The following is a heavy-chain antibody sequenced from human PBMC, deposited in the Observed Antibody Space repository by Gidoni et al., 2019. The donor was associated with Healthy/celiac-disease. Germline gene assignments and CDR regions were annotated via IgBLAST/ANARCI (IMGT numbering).Heavy chain of an antibody. CDR1: GGSFSGYY. V-gene: IGHV4-34*01. CDR2: INHSGST. D-gene: IGHD6-13*01. CDR3: ARPIVAAAGPNWYFDL. J-gene: IGHJ2*01. Sequence: QVQLQQWGAGLLKPSETLSLTCAVYGGSFSGYYWSWIRQPPGKGLEWIGEINHSGSTNYNPSLKSRVTISVDTSKNQFSLKLSSVTAADTAVYYCARPIVAAAGPNWYFDLWGRGTLVTVSS.